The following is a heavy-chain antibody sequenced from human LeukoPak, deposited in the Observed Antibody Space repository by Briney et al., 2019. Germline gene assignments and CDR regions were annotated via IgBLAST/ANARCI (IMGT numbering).Heavy chain of an antibody. D-gene: IGHD3-9*01. CDR1: GFTFSSYA. Sequence: GGSLRLSCAASGFTFSSYAMSWVRQAPGKGLEWVSAISGSGGSTYYADSVKGRFTISRDNSKNTLYLQMNSLRAEDTAVYYCARDHYDILTGSKGWFDPWGQGTLVTVSS. V-gene: IGHV3-23*01. CDR3: ARDHYDILTGSKGWFDP. CDR2: ISGSGGST. J-gene: IGHJ5*02.